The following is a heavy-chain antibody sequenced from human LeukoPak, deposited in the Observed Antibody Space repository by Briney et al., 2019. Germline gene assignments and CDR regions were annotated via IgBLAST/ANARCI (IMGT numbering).Heavy chain of an antibody. V-gene: IGHV3-43D*03. J-gene: IGHJ6*03. CDR2: ISWDGGST. CDR3: AKAVGELPDYYYYYMDV. Sequence: GGSLRLSCAASGFTFDDYAMHWVLQAPGKALVWVSLISWDGGSTYYADSVKGRFTISRDNSKNSLYLQMNSLRAEDTALYYCAKAVGELPDYYYYYMDVWGKGTTVTVSS. D-gene: IGHD1-26*01. CDR1: GFTFDDYA.